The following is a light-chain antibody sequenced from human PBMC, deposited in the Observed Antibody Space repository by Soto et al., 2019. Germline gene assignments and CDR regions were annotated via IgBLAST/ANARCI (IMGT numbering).Light chain of an antibody. CDR3: QQNSYSPPWT. J-gene: IGKJ1*01. CDR1: QIISSN. CDR2: AAS. V-gene: IGKV1-39*01. Sequence: IQMTQSPSSLSASVGDRVTITCQASQIISSNLNWYQQKPGKAPKLLIYAASFFVNGVPSRFSGSGSGTDFTLTISSLQPEEFAAYYCQQNSYSPPWTFGRGTKVDIK.